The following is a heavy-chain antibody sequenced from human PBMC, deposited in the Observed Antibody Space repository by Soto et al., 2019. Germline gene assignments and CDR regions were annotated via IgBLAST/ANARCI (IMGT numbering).Heavy chain of an antibody. CDR1: GFTFSSYS. V-gene: IGHV3-48*01. CDR2: ISSSSTI. CDR3: AREYCSSTSCLNWFDP. Sequence: GESLKISCAASGFTFSSYSMNWVRQAPGKGLEWVSYISSSSTIYYADSVKGRFTISRDNAKNSLYLQMNSLRAEDTAVYYCAREYCSSTSCLNWFDPWGQGTLVTVSS. J-gene: IGHJ5*02. D-gene: IGHD2-2*01.